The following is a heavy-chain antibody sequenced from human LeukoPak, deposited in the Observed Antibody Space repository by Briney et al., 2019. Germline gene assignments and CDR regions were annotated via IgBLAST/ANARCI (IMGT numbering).Heavy chain of an antibody. J-gene: IGHJ4*02. D-gene: IGHD3-22*01. CDR1: GYTFTSYG. V-gene: IGHV1-18*01. Sequence: ASVKVSCKASGYTFTSYGISWVRQAPGQGLEWMGWISAYNGNTNYAQKLQGRVTMTTDTSTSTAYMELRSLRSDDTAVYYCARGRSTYYYNSSGYYPPDYWGQGTLVTVSS. CDR3: ARGRSTYYYNSSGYYPPDY. CDR2: ISAYNGNT.